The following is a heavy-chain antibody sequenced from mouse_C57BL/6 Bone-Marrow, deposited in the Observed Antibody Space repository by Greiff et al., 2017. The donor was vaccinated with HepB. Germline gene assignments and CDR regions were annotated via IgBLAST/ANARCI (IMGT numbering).Heavy chain of an antibody. Sequence: QVQLKESGAELARPGASVKLSCKASGYTFTSYGISWVKQRTGQGLEWIGEIYPRSGNTYYNEKFKGKATLTADKSSSTAYMELRSLTSEDSAVYFCARGGLTGTAYWGQGTLVTVSA. CDR1: GYTFTSYG. CDR2: IYPRSGNT. V-gene: IGHV1-81*01. D-gene: IGHD4-1*01. CDR3: ARGGLTGTAY. J-gene: IGHJ3*01.